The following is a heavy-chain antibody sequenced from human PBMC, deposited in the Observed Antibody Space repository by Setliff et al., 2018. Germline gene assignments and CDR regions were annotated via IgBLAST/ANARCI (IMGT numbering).Heavy chain of an antibody. CDR2: INQSGTA. Sequence: SETLSLTCAVSGDSISNDYWWSWVRQPPERELEWIGEINQSGTANYNPPLKGRATISVDNSKNQFSLNLNSVTVADTAVYFCARGVRTGHLDSWGQGTLVTVSS. V-gene: IGHV4-4*02. CDR3: ARGVRTGHLDS. J-gene: IGHJ4*02. CDR1: GDSISNDYW. D-gene: IGHD1-1*01.